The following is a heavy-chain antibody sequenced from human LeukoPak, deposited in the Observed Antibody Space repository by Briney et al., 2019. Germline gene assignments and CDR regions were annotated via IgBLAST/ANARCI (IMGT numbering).Heavy chain of an antibody. V-gene: IGHV4-59*11. CDR1: GGSISSHY. CDR3: ARGPPQGYSYGQYFDY. J-gene: IGHJ4*02. Sequence: SETLSLTCTVSGGSISSHYWSWIRQPPGKRLEWIGYIYDSGNTNYNPSLKSRVTISVDTSKNQFSLKLSSVTAADTAVYSCARGPPQGYSYGQYFDYWGQGTLVTVSS. D-gene: IGHD5-18*01. CDR2: IYDSGNT.